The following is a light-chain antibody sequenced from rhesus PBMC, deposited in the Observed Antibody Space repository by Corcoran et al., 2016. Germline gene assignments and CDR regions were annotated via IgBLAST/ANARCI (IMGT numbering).Light chain of an antibody. Sequence: DIQMTQSPSSLSASVGDTVTITCRASQDIISWLAWYQQKPGKAPKLLIYKASNLQSGVPSRFSGSGSGTDFTLTISSLQPEDFATYYCQHYDSAPYSFGQGTKVEIK. CDR2: KAS. CDR1: QDIISW. CDR3: QHYDSAPYS. V-gene: IGKV1-21*01. J-gene: IGKJ2*01.